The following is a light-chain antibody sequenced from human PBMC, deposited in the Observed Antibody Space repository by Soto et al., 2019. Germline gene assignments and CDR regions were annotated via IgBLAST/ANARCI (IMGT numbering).Light chain of an antibody. J-gene: IGKJ5*01. V-gene: IGKV3-11*01. CDR2: DAS. CDR3: QQRNTWPPIT. Sequence: EIVLTQSPLTLCFSAGGRVPLXCRASQSVRTYLAWYQVKPGQAPRLLIYDASRRASGVPARFSGSGSGTDFTLTISSLEPEDFALYYCQQRNTWPPITFGQGTRLEIK. CDR1: QSVRTY.